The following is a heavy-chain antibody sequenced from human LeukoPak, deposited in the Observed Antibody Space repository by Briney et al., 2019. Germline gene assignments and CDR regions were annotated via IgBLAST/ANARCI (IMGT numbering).Heavy chain of an antibody. CDR3: TTDFESTVVTPGLLAFDI. Sequence: GGSLRLSCAASGFTLSDYVMHWVRQAPGKGLEWVAIISYDGSNEYYADSVKGRFTISRDDSKNTLYLQMNSLKTEDTAVYYCTTDFESTVVTPGLLAFDIWGQGTMVTVSS. D-gene: IGHD4-23*01. CDR1: GFTLSDYV. V-gene: IGHV3-30*03. J-gene: IGHJ3*02. CDR2: ISYDGSNE.